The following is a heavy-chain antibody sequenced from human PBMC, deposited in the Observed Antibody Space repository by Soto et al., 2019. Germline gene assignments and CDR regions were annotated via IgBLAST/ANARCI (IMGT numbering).Heavy chain of an antibody. Sequence: PGESLRLSCAASGCTLSGYAMDWVRQAPGKGLEYVSGISSNGVGTYYANSVQGRFTISRDNSKNTLYLQMRSLIPEDMAVYYCATSGITIFGVVIIGCMDVWGKGTTVTVSS. CDR2: ISSNGVGT. CDR3: ATSGITIFGVVIIGCMDV. CDR1: GCTLSGYA. V-gene: IGHV3-64*01. D-gene: IGHD3-3*01. J-gene: IGHJ6*04.